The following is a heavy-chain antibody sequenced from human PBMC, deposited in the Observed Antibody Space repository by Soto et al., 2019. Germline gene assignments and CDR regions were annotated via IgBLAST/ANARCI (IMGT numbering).Heavy chain of an antibody. D-gene: IGHD5-18*01. J-gene: IGHJ3*02. CDR2: IDSDGRTT. CDR3: ARERRYTSGAYAFDI. Sequence: EVQVVESGGDLVQPGGSLRLSCAASGFTFSSYWMHWVRQAPGKGLVWVSRIDSDGRTTSYADSVKGRFTISRDNAKSTLYLQMSSLRAEDTAVYYCARERRYTSGAYAFDIWGQGTVVTVSS. CDR1: GFTFSSYW. V-gene: IGHV3-74*01.